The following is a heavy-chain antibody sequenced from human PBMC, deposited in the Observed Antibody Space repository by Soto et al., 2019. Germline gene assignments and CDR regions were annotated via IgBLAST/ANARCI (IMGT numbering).Heavy chain of an antibody. Sequence: GASVKVSCKASGGTFSSYTISWVRQAPGQGLEWMGRIIPILGIANYAQKFQGRVTITADKSTSTAYMELSSLRSEDTAVYYCAREEHDYDNWFDPWGQGTLVTVSS. V-gene: IGHV1-69*04. CDR2: IIPILGIA. CDR1: GGTFSSYT. CDR3: AREEHDYDNWFDP. J-gene: IGHJ5*02. D-gene: IGHD4-17*01.